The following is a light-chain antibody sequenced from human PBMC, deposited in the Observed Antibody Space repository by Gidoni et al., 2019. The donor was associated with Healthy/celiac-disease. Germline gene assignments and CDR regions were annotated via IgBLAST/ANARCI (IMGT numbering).Light chain of an antibody. CDR1: QGISSY. Sequence: IQLTQSPSSLSASVGDRVTITCRASQGISSYLAWYQQKPGKAPKLLIYAASTLQSGVPSRFSGSGSGTDFTLTISSLQPEDVATYYCQQLNSYSVGQGTRLEIK. CDR2: AAS. J-gene: IGKJ5*01. CDR3: QQLNSYS. V-gene: IGKV1-9*01.